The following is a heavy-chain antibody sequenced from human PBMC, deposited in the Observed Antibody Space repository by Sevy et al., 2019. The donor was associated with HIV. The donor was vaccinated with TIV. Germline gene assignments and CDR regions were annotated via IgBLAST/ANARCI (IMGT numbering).Heavy chain of an antibody. J-gene: IGHJ6*02. CDR1: GIIFTTSG. V-gene: IGHV3-30*18. CDR3: AKDFTGYNGMDV. Sequence: GGSLRLSCAVSGIIFTTSGMHWVRQAPGKGLEWVAVISYDGRNKLYGDSVKGRFTISRDNSKNILNLEMNRLRVEDTAVYYCAKDFTGYNGMDVWGQVTMVTVSS. D-gene: IGHD3-9*01. CDR2: ISYDGRNK.